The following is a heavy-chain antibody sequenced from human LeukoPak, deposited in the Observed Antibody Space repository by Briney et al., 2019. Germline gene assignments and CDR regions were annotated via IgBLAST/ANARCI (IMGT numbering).Heavy chain of an antibody. CDR2: IKQDGSEK. J-gene: IGHJ4*02. CDR1: GFTFSSYW. CDR3: ARVSIAAAGTFCYFDY. V-gene: IGHV3-7*04. Sequence: PGGSLRPSCAASGFTFSSYWMSWVRQAPGKGLEWVANIKQDGSEKYYVDSVKGRFTISRDNAENSLYLQMNSLRAEDTAVYYCARVSIAAAGTFCYFDYWGQGTLVTVSS. D-gene: IGHD6-13*01.